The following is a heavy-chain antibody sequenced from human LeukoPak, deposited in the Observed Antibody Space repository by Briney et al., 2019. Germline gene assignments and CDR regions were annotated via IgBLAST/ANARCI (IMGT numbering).Heavy chain of an antibody. Sequence: GASVKVSCKASGYTFTGYYMHWVRQAPGQGLEWMGWINPNSGGTNYAQKLQGRVTMTTDTSTSTAYMELRSLRSDDTAVYYCARVTSGGSGSYYRYYYYGMDVWGQGTTVTVSS. CDR1: GYTFTGYY. CDR2: INPNSGGT. CDR3: ARVTSGGSGSYYRYYYYGMDV. J-gene: IGHJ6*02. V-gene: IGHV1-2*02. D-gene: IGHD3-10*01.